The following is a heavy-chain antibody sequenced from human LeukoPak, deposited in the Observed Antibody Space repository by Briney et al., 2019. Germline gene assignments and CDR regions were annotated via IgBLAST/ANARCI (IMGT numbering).Heavy chain of an antibody. Sequence: PGGTLRLSCAASGFTFSSYGMSWVRQAPGKGLEWVSAISGSGGSTYYADSVKGRFTISRDNSKNTLYLQMNSLRAEDTAVYYCARNNGHIVVVTAILGDYFDYWGQGTLVTVSS. CDR2: ISGSGGST. CDR3: ARNNGHIVVVTAILGDYFDY. V-gene: IGHV3-23*01. CDR1: GFTFSSYG. J-gene: IGHJ4*02. D-gene: IGHD2-21*02.